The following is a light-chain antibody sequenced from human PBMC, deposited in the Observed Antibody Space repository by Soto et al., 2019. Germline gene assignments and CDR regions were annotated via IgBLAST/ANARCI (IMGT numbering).Light chain of an antibody. CDR1: SSDFGNYNV. V-gene: IGLV2-23*02. J-gene: IGLJ1*01. Sequence: QSVLTQPASVSGSPGQSITISCAGTSSDFGNYNVVSWYQQHPGKVPKLIIFEVNKRPSGASNRFSGSRSGNTASLTISGLQAEDEADYYCCLFTSSNTHVFXSGTKVTVL. CDR2: EVN. CDR3: CLFTSSNTHV.